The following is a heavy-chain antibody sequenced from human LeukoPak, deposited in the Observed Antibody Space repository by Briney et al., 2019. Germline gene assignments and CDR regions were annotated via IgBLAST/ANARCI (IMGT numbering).Heavy chain of an antibody. J-gene: IGHJ6*03. D-gene: IGHD2-2*01. Sequence: GGSLRLSCTASGFTVSSSYMNWVRQAPGKGLEWVSIIFSVGSTYYADSAKGRFTISGDHSKNTLWLQMNSLRAEDTAIYYCAATAMSYYYMDVWGKGTTVTVSS. CDR2: IFSVGST. V-gene: IGHV3-53*01. CDR1: GFTVSSSY. CDR3: AATAMSYYYMDV.